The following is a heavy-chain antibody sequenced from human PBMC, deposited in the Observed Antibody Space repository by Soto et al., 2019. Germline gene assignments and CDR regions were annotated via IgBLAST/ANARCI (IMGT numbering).Heavy chain of an antibody. CDR3: AREPRAIAAAVVGCPDY. Sequence: PLGSLILSCAASGFTFSSYSMNWVRPTPGKGLEWVSSISSSSSYIYYADSVKGRFTISRDNAKNSLYLQMNSLRAEDTAVYYCAREPRAIAAAVVGCPDYWGQGTLVTCSS. V-gene: IGHV3-21*01. CDR1: GFTFSSYS. J-gene: IGHJ4*02. CDR2: ISSSSSYI. D-gene: IGHD6-13*01.